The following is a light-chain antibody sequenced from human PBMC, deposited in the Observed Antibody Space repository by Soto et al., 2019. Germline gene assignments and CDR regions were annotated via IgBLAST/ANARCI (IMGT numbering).Light chain of an antibody. CDR2: GAS. Sequence: EIVLTQSPGTLSLSPGERATLSCRASQSVSSYSLAWYQQKPGQAPRLLIYGASNRATGIPDRFSGSRSGTDITLTISRLEPEDFAVYYCQQYGSSPLTFGPGTKVDIK. V-gene: IGKV3-20*01. CDR3: QQYGSSPLT. J-gene: IGKJ3*01. CDR1: QSVSSYS.